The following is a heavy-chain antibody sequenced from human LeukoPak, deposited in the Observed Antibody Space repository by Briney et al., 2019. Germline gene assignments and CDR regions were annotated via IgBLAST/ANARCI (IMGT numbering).Heavy chain of an antibody. D-gene: IGHD1-26*01. Sequence: PGGSLRLSCAASGFTFSSYWMSWVRQAPGKGLEWVANIKQDGSEKYYVDSVNGRFTISRDNAKNSLYLQMNSLRAEDTAVYYCARGVGAIQGYFDYWGQGTLVTVSS. CDR1: GFTFSSYW. CDR2: IKQDGSEK. CDR3: ARGVGAIQGYFDY. V-gene: IGHV3-7*01. J-gene: IGHJ4*02.